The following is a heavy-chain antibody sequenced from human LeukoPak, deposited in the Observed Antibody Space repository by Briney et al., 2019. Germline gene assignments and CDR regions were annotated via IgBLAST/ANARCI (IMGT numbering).Heavy chain of an antibody. J-gene: IGHJ4*02. CDR3: ARLPTQFLAPGYYS. Sequence: GASVKVSCKASGGTFTSSAVSWVRQAPGQGLEWMGTIFPVFATVNYAQKFQGRVIITADKSATTAYMDVSSLKSEDTAVYYCARLPTQFLAPGYYSWGQGTLVTVSS. V-gene: IGHV1-69*06. CDR2: IFPVFATV. D-gene: IGHD2-2*01. CDR1: GGTFTSSA.